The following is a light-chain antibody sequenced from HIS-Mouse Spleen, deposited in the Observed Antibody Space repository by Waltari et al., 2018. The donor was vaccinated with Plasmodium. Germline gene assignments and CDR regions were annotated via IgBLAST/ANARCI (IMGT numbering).Light chain of an antibody. Sequence: DIVMTTSPPTLSVSPGERATLSCRASQSVRNNLAGYQQKPGQAPRLLIYGASTRATGIPARFSGSGSGTEFTLTISSLQSEDFAVYYCQQYNNWSFTFGPGTKVDIK. CDR3: QQYNNWSFT. CDR2: GAS. J-gene: IGKJ3*01. CDR1: QSVRNN. V-gene: IGKV3-15*01.